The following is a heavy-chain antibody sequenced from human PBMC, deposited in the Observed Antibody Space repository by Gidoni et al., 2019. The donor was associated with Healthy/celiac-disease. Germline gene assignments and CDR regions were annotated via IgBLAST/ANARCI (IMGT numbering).Heavy chain of an antibody. CDR1: GYTLTELS. V-gene: IGHV1-24*01. J-gene: IGHJ4*02. Sequence: QVHLVQSGAEVKKPGASGNVSCKVSGYTLTELSMHWVRQDPGKGLEWMGGFDPEDGETIYAQKFQGRVTMTEDTSTDTAYMELSSLRSEDTAVYYCATAAMQDSSQIDYWGQGTLVTVSS. CDR3: ATAAMQDSSQIDY. CDR2: FDPEDGET. D-gene: IGHD3-22*01.